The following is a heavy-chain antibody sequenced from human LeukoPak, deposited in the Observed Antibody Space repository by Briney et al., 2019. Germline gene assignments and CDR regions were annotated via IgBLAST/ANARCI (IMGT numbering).Heavy chain of an antibody. CDR1: GYTFTSYY. J-gene: IGHJ4*02. D-gene: IGHD4-17*01. V-gene: IGHV1-46*01. Sequence: ASVKVSCKASGYTFTSYYIHWVRQAPGQGLEWMGIINPSGGTTSYAQKFQGRVTMTRDTSISTAYMELNRLNSDDTAVYYCARDATGVAYGDYADSWGQGTLVTVSS. CDR2: INPSGGTT. CDR3: ARDATGVAYGDYADS.